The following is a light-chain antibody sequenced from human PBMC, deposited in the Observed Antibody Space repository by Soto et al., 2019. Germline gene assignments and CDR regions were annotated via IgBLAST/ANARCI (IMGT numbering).Light chain of an antibody. Sequence: QSALTQPASVSGSPGQSITISCTGTSSDVGGYNYVSWYQQHPGKAPKLMIYDVSNRPSGVSNRFSGSKSGNTASLTISGPQDEDEADYYCSSYTSSSTLDVFGTGTKVTVL. V-gene: IGLV2-14*01. CDR3: SSYTSSSTLDV. CDR1: SSDVGGYNY. CDR2: DVS. J-gene: IGLJ1*01.